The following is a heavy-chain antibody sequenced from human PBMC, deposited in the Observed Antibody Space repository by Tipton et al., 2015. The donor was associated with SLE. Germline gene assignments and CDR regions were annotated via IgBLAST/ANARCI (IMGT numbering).Heavy chain of an antibody. D-gene: IGHD3-16*01. J-gene: IGHJ4*02. V-gene: IGHV4-59*01. CDR2: IYYSGST. Sequence: TLSLTCTVSGASMKNYYWNWIRQPPGKGLEWLGYIYYSGSTNYNPSLKSRVTMSVDTSKNQFSLNLRSVTAADTAVYYCTKVGGSGHFDYWGQGTLVTVSS. CDR3: TKVGGSGHFDY. CDR1: GASMKNYY.